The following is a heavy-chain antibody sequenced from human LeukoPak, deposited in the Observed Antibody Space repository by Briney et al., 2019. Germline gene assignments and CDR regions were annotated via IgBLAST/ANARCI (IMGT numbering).Heavy chain of an antibody. Sequence: PSVKVSCKPSGGTFSSYAISWVRQAAGHGLEWMGGMIPNFCTANYAQNLQGRVTITADKSTSTAYMELSSLRSEDTAVYYCARSDPRDILTGHYGMDVWGKGATLGVRS. CDR2: MIPNFCTA. D-gene: IGHD3-9*01. V-gene: IGHV1-69*06. CDR1: GGTFSSYA. J-gene: IGHJ6*01. CDR3: ARSDPRDILTGHYGMDV.